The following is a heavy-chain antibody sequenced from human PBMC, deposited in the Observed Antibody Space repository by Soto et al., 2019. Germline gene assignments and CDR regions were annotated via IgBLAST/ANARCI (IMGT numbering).Heavy chain of an antibody. J-gene: IGHJ5*02. CDR1: GGSISSSSYY. V-gene: IGHV4-39*01. D-gene: IGHD3-3*02. CDR3: ASPKIAFYNWFDP. CDR2: IYYSGST. Sequence: SETLSLTCTVSGGSISSSSYYWGWIRQPPGKGLEWIGSIYYSGSTYYKPSLKSRVTISVDTSKNQFSLKLSSVTAADTAVYYCASPKIAFYNWFDPWGQGTLVTVSS.